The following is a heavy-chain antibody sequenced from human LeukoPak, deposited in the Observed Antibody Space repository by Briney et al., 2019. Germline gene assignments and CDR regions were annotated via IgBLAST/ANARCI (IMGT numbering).Heavy chain of an antibody. CDR1: GFTFSNAW. J-gene: IGHJ3*01. V-gene: IGHV3-23*01. Sequence: GGSLRLSCAASGFTFSNAWMSWVRQAPGKGLEWVSAISGSGGSTYYADSVKGRFTISRDNSKNTLYLQMNSLRAEDTALYYCAKSPSLQAFDVWGQGTMVSVSS. CDR2: ISGSGGST. CDR3: AKSPSLQAFDV.